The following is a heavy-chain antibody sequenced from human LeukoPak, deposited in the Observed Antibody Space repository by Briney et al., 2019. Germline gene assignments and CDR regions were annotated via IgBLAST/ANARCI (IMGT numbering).Heavy chain of an antibody. CDR1: GGSISSGDYY. J-gene: IGHJ4*02. D-gene: IGHD4-17*01. CDR2: IYYSGST. CDR3: ARDRGATVTSSTYYFDY. Sequence: SQTLSLTCTVSGGSISSGDYYWSWIRQPPGKGLEWIGYIYYSGSTYYNPSLKSRVTISVDTSKNQFSLKLSSVTAADTAVYYCARDRGATVTSSTYYFDYWGQGTLVTVSS. V-gene: IGHV4-30-4*01.